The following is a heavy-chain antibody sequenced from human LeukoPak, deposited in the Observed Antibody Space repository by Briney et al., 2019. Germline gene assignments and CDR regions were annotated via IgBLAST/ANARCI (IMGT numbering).Heavy chain of an antibody. D-gene: IGHD3-9*01. CDR1: GGTFSSYA. V-gene: IGHV1-69*13. Sequence: SVKVSCKASGGTFSSYAISWVRQAPGQGLEWMGGIIPIFGTANYAQKFQGRVTITADESTSTAYMELSSLRSENTAVYYCARGGESYDILTGHTPWGQGTLVTVSS. CDR3: ARGGESYDILTGHTP. J-gene: IGHJ5*02. CDR2: IIPIFGTA.